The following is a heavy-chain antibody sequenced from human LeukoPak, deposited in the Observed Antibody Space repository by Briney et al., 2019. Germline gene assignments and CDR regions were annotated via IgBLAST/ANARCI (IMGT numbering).Heavy chain of an antibody. V-gene: IGHV3-21*01. J-gene: IGHJ3*02. CDR2: ISSSSSFI. CDR1: GFTFSTYS. CDR3: ARDSPLSFDI. Sequence: PGGSLRLSCAASGFTFSTYSMNWVRQAPGKGLEWVSSISSSSSFIYYADSVKGRFTISRDNAKNSVYLQMNSLRAEDTAVYCCARDSPLSFDIWGQGTMVTVS.